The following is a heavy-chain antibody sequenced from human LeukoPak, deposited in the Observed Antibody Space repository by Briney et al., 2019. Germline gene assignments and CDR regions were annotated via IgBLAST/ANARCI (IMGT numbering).Heavy chain of an antibody. D-gene: IGHD6-19*01. CDR1: GGSISSGPYY. V-gene: IGHV4-39*07. Sequence: SETLSLTCTVSGGSISSGPYYWGWIRQPPGKGLEWIGNIYYGENTYYNPSLKSRVTISVDTSKNQFSLKLSSVTAADTAVYYCARVIAVAGPIDIWGQGTMVTVSS. CDR2: IYYGENT. J-gene: IGHJ3*02. CDR3: ARVIAVAGPIDI.